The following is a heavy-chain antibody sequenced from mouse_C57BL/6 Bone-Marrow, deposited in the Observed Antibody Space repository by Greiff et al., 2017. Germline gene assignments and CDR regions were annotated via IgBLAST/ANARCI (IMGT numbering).Heavy chain of an antibody. J-gene: IGHJ3*01. V-gene: IGHV1-4*01. CDR2: INPSSGYT. D-gene: IGHD2-4*01. CDR3: ARSEGIYYDYGRCAY. Sequence: QVQLQQSGAELARPGASVKMSCKASGYTFTSYTMHWVKQRPGQGLEWIGYINPSSGYTKYNQKFKDKATLTADKSSSTAYMQLSSLTSEDSAVYYCARSEGIYYDYGRCAYWGQGTLVTVSA. CDR1: GYTFTSYT.